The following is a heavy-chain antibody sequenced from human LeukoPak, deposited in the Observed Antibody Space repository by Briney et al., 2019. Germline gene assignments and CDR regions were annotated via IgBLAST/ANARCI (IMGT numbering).Heavy chain of an antibody. Sequence: SGGSLRLSCAASGFTFSSYAMSWVRQAPGKGLEWLSSISGTSTTIYYTDSVKGRFTISRDNGKNSLFLQMNSLRDEDTAVYYCARDRRARGINDAFDIWGQGTMVTVSS. CDR3: ARDRRARGINDAFDI. CDR2: ISGTSTTI. J-gene: IGHJ3*02. CDR1: GFTFSSYA. D-gene: IGHD3-10*01. V-gene: IGHV3-48*02.